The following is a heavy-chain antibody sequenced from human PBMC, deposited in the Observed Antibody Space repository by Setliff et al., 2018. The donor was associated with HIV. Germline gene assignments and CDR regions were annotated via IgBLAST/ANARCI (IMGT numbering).Heavy chain of an antibody. CDR2: INHSGSA. D-gene: IGHD6-19*01. Sequence: SETLSLTCAVYGGSFSGYSWIWIRQPPGKGLEWIGEINHSGSANYNPSLKSRVTISLDTSRNQFSLKLTSMTAADTSVYYCARGGFYSSDYYLLDYWGQGTLVTVSS. V-gene: IGHV4-34*01. J-gene: IGHJ4*02. CDR1: GGSFSGYS. CDR3: ARGGFYSSDYYLLDY.